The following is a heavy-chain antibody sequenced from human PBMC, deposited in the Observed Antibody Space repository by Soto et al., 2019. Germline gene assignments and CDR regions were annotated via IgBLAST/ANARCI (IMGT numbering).Heavy chain of an antibody. CDR2: IYYSGST. CDR3: ARPSPRYCSGGSCLEFPDAFDI. Sequence: QLQLQESGPGLVKPSETLSLTCTVSGGSISSSSYYWGWIRQPPGKGLEWIGSIYYSGSTYYNPSLKRRVTISVDTSKSQFSPKLSSVTAADTAVYYCARPSPRYCSGGSCLEFPDAFDIWGQGTMVTVSS. V-gene: IGHV4-39*01. J-gene: IGHJ3*02. D-gene: IGHD2-15*01. CDR1: GGSISSSSYY.